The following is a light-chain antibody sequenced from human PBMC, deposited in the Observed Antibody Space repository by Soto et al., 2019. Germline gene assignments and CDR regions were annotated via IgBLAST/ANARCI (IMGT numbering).Light chain of an antibody. V-gene: IGLV2-11*01. J-gene: IGLJ2*01. CDR1: SSDVGGYKY. CDR2: DVS. Sequence: QSALTQPRSVSGSPGQSVTISCTGNSSDVGGYKYVSWYQQHPGKVPNLIIYDVSERPSGVPDRFSGSKSGNTASLSISGLQAEDEADYYCCSYAGSYTVLFGGGTQLTVL. CDR3: CSYAGSYTVL.